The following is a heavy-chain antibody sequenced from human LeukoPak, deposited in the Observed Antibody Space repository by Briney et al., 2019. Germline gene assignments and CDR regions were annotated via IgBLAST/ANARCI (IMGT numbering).Heavy chain of an antibody. CDR2: IIPMIGKA. Sequence: SVKVSRKASGYPFINRAISWVRQAPALGLEWMGGIIPMIGKAHYAQKFQGRVTITADESTNTAFIELSSLTSEDTAVYYCASPNYGGDSAYFDYWGQGTLLTVSS. CDR3: ASPNYGGDSAYFDY. V-gene: IGHV1-69*13. D-gene: IGHD4-23*01. J-gene: IGHJ4*02. CDR1: GYPFINRA.